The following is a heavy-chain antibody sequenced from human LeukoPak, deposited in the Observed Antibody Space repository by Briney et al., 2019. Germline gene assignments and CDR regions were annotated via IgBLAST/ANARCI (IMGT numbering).Heavy chain of an antibody. CDR3: AKDPYGGSCPSYCEY. CDR1: GFTFSSYV. J-gene: IGHJ4*02. D-gene: IGHD4/OR15-4a*01. Sequence: GGSLRLSCAASGFTFSSYVMYWVRQAPAKGLDWVAFLRYDGSTAFYGDAVKGRFTMSRDISKSTLFLQMNNLRPEDTAVYYFAKDPYGGSCPSYCEYWGQGTLVTVSS. CDR2: LRYDGSTA. V-gene: IGHV3-30*02.